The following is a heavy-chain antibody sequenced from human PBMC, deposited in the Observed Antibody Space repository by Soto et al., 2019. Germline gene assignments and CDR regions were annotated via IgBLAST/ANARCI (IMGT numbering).Heavy chain of an antibody. CDR1: GGSFSGYY. D-gene: IGHD1-7*01. V-gene: IGHV4-34*01. J-gene: IGHJ4*02. CDR2: INHSGST. Sequence: PSEILSLTCAVYGGSFSGYYWSWIRQPPGKGLEWIGEINHSGSTNYNPSLKSRVTISVDTSKNQFSLKLSSVTAADTAVYYCASLISITGTVATDYWGQGTLVTVSS. CDR3: ASLISITGTVATDY.